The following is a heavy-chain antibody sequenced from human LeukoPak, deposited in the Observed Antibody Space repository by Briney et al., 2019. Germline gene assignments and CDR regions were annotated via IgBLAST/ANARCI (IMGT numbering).Heavy chain of an antibody. J-gene: IGHJ6*02. Sequence: ASVKVSCKASGYTFTGYYMHWVRQAPGQGLEWMGWINTNTGNPTYAQGFTGRFVFSLDTSVTTAYLQISSLKAEDIAVYYCGRHSDRVLGNHYYYYGMDVWGQGTTVTVSS. V-gene: IGHV7-4-1*02. D-gene: IGHD2-21*01. CDR3: GRHSDRVLGNHYYYYGMDV. CDR1: GYTFTGYY. CDR2: INTNTGNP.